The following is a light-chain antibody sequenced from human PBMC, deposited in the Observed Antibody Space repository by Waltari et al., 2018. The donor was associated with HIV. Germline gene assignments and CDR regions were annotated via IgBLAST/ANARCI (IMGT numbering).Light chain of an antibody. CDR1: SSDVGRYNL. Sequence: QSALTRPASVSGSPGQSITISCTGTSSDVGRYNLVSWYQQHPGKAPKLMIYEVSKRPSGVSNRFSGSKSGNTASLTISGLQAEDEADYYCCSYAGSSTLVFGGGTKLTVL. CDR3: CSYAGSSTLV. CDR2: EVS. V-gene: IGLV2-23*02. J-gene: IGLJ2*01.